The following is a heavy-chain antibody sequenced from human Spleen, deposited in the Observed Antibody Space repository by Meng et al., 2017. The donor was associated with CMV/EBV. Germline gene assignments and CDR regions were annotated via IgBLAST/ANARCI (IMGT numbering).Heavy chain of an antibody. CDR2: SNPSGGST. CDR3: ARGGSIVVGPPQFYGMDV. D-gene: IGHD3-22*01. J-gene: IGHJ6*02. CDR1: GYTFTSYY. Sequence: ASVKVSCKASGYTFTSYYMHWVRQAPGQGLEWMGISNPSGGSTSYAQNFQGRVTMTRDTSTSTVYMELSSLRSEDTAVYYCARGGSIVVGPPQFYGMDVWGQGTTVTVSS. V-gene: IGHV1-46*01.